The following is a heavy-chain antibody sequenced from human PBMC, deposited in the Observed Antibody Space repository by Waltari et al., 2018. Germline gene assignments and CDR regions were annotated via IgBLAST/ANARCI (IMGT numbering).Heavy chain of an antibody. CDR2: MNPNSGNT. CDR1: GYTFTSYY. CDR3: ARGDDSGGLPFDY. D-gene: IGHD2-15*01. V-gene: IGHV1-8*03. Sequence: QVQLVQSGAEVKKPGASVKVSCQASGYTFTSYYINGVRQATGQGLEWMGWMNPNSGNTGNAQKFQGRVTITRNTSISTAYMELSSLRSEDTAVYYCARGDDSGGLPFDYWGQGTLVTVSS. J-gene: IGHJ4*02.